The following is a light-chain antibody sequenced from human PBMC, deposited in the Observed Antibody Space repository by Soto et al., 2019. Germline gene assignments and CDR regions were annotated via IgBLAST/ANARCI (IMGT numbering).Light chain of an antibody. CDR2: GAS. Sequence: EIVMTQSPATLSVSPGERATLSCMASQSVRRNLAWYQQNPGQAPRLLIYGASTRATGIPARFSGRGSVTEFTLTISSLQSEDFAVSYCQQYRTCGQGTKVEI. CDR1: QSVRRN. CDR3: QQYRT. V-gene: IGKV3-15*01. J-gene: IGKJ1*01.